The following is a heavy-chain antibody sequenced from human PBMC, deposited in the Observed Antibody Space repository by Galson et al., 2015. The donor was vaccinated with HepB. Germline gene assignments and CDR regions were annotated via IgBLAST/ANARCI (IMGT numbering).Heavy chain of an antibody. CDR1: GYTFTNYY. CDR3: ARWSPSGASDDALDV. V-gene: IGHV1-46*01. J-gene: IGHJ3*01. D-gene: IGHD1-26*01. CDR2: INPDSGTT. Sequence: SVKVSCKAFGYTFTNYYMHWVRQAPGQGLEWMGRINPDSGTTTYAQKFQGRVTMTSDTSTSTLCMELSSLTSEDTAVYYCARWSPSGASDDALDVWGQGTTVTVSS.